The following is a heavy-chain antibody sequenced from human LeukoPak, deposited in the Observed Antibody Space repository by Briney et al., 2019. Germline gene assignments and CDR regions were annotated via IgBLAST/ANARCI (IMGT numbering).Heavy chain of an antibody. CDR2: IYYSGST. CDR1: GGSISSYY. J-gene: IGHJ4*02. D-gene: IGHD4-17*01. CDR3: ARDPHGDFHFDY. Sequence: SETLSLTCTVSGGSISSYYWSWIRQPPGKGLEWIGYIYYSGSTNYNPSLKSRVTISVDTSKNQFSLKLSSVTAADTAVYYCARDPHGDFHFDYWGQGTLVTVSS. V-gene: IGHV4-59*01.